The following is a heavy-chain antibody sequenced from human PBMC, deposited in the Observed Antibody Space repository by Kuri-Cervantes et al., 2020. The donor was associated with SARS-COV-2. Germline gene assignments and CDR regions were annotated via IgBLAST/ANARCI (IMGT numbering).Heavy chain of an antibody. J-gene: IGHJ5*02. CDR3: ARQQKGRYCSGGSCHPDP. CDR2: IYYSGST. D-gene: IGHD2-15*01. CDR1: GFSLSNARMG. Sequence: SGPTLVKPTETLTLTCTVSGFSLSNARMGVSWIRQPPGKGLEWIGYIYYSGSTNYNPSLKSRVTISVDTSKNQFSLKLSSVTAADTAVYYCARQQKGRYCSGGSCHPDPWGQGTLVTVSS. V-gene: IGHV4-61*01.